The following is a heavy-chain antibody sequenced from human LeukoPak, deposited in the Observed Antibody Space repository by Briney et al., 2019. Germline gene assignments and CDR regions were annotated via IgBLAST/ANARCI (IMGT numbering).Heavy chain of an antibody. D-gene: IGHD5-24*01. CDR3: ARENGYKYDY. CDR1: GGSISSYY. CDR2: MYYSGST. Sequence: PSETLSLTCTVSGGSISSYYWSWIRQPPGKGLEWIGSMYYSGSTNYNPSLKSRVTISVDTSKNQFSLKLSSVTAADTAVYYCARENGYKYDYWGQGTPVTVSS. V-gene: IGHV4-59*01. J-gene: IGHJ4*02.